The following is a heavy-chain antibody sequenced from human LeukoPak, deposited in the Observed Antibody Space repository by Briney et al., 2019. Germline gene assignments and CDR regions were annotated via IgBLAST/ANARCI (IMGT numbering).Heavy chain of an antibody. CDR2: IRYDGSNK. V-gene: IGHV3-30*02. CDR1: GFTFSSYG. Sequence: GGSLRLSCAASGFTFSSYGMHWVRQAPGKGLEWVAFIRYDGSNKYYADSVKGRFTISRDNSKNTLYLQMNSLRAEDTAVYYCAREILAPGKTHEYWGQGTLVTVSS. J-gene: IGHJ4*02. CDR3: AREILAPGKTHEY.